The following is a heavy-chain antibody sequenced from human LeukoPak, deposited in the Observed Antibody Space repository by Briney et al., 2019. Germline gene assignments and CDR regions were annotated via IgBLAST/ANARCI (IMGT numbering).Heavy chain of an antibody. CDR2: VFYSGST. CDR3: ARERIAVAGSGHGLDV. D-gene: IGHD6-19*01. CDR1: GGSISNYH. Sequence: ASETLSLTCTVSGGSISNYHWSWIRQSPGKGLEWIGNVFYSGSTKYNPSLKSRVIISIDTSKNQFSLNLRSVTAADTAIYYCARERIAVAGSGHGLDVWGQGTTATVFS. J-gene: IGHJ6*02. V-gene: IGHV4-59*01.